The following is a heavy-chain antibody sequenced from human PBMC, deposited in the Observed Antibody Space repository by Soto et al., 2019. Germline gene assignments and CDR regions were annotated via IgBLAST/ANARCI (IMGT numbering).Heavy chain of an antibody. CDR3: ARDGDVLRYFDWLALDY. J-gene: IGHJ4*02. CDR2: IHTSGST. D-gene: IGHD3-9*01. V-gene: IGHV4-4*07. Sequence: SETLSLTCTVSGGSISSYNWNWIRQPPRKGREWIGRIHTSGSTNYIPALTSRVTMSVDTSKIQFSLKLSSVTAADTAVYFCARDGDVLRYFDWLALDYWGQGTLVTVSS. CDR1: GGSISSYN.